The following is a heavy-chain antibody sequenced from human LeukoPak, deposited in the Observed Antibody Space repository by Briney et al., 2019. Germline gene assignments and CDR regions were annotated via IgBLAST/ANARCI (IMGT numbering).Heavy chain of an antibody. CDR1: GGTFSSYA. J-gene: IGHJ6*03. CDR3: ARAGWGYCSSTSCYSDYYYYMDV. D-gene: IGHD2-2*01. Sequence: ASVKVSCKASGGTFSSYAISWVRQAPGQGLEWMGGIIPIFGTANYAQKFQGRVTITTDESTSTAYMELSSLRSEDTAVYYCARAGWGYCSSTSCYSDYYYYMDVWGKGTTVTVSS. CDR2: IIPIFGTA. V-gene: IGHV1-69*05.